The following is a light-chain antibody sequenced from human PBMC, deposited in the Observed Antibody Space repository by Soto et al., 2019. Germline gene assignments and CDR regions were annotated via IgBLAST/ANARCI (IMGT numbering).Light chain of an antibody. CDR1: SSDVGSYNL. V-gene: IGLV2-23*01. Sequence: QSVLTQPASVSGSPGQSITISCTGTSSDVGSYNLVSWYQQHPGKAPKLMIYEGSKRPSGVSNRFSGSKSGNTASLTSSGLQAEDGADYYCCSYAGSSTVFGGGTKLTVL. CDR3: CSYAGSSTV. CDR2: EGS. J-gene: IGLJ2*01.